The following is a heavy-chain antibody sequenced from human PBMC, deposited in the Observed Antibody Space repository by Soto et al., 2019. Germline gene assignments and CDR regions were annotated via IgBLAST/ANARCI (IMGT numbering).Heavy chain of an antibody. V-gene: IGHV5-51*01. CDR2: IYPGDSNT. D-gene: IGHD2-21*01. Sequence: GESLKISCNGSGYSFTSYWIAWVRQMPGKGLEWMGIIYPGDSNTKYSPSFQGQVTISADKSISTAYLQWSSLKASGTAMYYFARQGDATHTRYHYYGMDVWGQGTTVTGSS. J-gene: IGHJ6*02. CDR1: GYSFTSYW. CDR3: ARQGDATHTRYHYYGMDV.